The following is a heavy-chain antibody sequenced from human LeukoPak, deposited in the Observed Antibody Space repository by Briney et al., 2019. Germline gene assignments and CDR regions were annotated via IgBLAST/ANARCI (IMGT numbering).Heavy chain of an antibody. CDR3: ARRAETVRGHGYGLDS. Sequence: GGSLRLSCAASGFTFSAYSLNWVRQAPGKGLEWISSIGFSGTYIYYADSVQGRITISRDNAKNSLYLQMNSLRPEDTAVYYCARRAETVRGHGYGLDSWGQGTLVAVSS. CDR2: IGFSGTYI. J-gene: IGHJ4*02. V-gene: IGHV3-21*01. CDR1: GFTFSAYS. D-gene: IGHD5-18*01.